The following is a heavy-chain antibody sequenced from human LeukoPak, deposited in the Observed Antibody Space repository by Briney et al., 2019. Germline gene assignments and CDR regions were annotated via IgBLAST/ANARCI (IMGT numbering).Heavy chain of an antibody. CDR2: IKRKTDGGTT. J-gene: IGHJ4*02. Sequence: GGSLRLSCAASGFTFTNAWMSWVRQAPGKGLEWVGRIKRKTDGGTTDYAAPVKGRFTISRDDSKNTLYLQMNSLRAEDTAVYYCARDSARRYCSSTSCYLYYFDYWGQGTLVTVSS. CDR3: ARDSARRYCSSTSCYLYYFDY. V-gene: IGHV3-15*01. CDR1: GFTFTNAW. D-gene: IGHD2-2*01.